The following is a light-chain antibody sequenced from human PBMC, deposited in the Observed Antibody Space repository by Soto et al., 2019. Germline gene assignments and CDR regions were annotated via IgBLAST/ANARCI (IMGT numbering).Light chain of an antibody. V-gene: IGKV1-33*01. J-gene: IGKJ2*01. Sequence: DVQMTQFPSSLSASVGDRVTITCQASQDIRKYLNWYQHKLGEAPKHLIYDASNLETGVPSRFSASGSGTDFTLTISSLQPEDIATYYCQQYDNLPYTFGQGTKLEI. CDR2: DAS. CDR3: QQYDNLPYT. CDR1: QDIRKY.